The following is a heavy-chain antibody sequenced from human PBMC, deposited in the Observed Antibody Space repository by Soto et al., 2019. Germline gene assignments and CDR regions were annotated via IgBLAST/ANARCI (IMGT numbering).Heavy chain of an antibody. D-gene: IGHD3-16*02. CDR1: GVSFCIYG. V-gene: IGHV3-33*01. CDR2: IWYDGSNK. J-gene: IGHJ6*03. Sequence: PGGSLGLSCAASGVSFCIYGVDGVRQAPGKGLEWVAVIWYDGSNKYYADSVKGRFTISRDNSKNTLYLQMNSLRAEDTAVYYCARDHRYYYYYMDVWGKGTMVTVSS. CDR3: ARDHRYYYYYMDV.